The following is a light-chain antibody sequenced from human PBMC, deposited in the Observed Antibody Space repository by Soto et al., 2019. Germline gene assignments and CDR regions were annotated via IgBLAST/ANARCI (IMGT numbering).Light chain of an antibody. CDR1: HIVSSSY. Sequence: EIVLTQSPGTLSLSPGERATLSCRASHIVSSSYLAWYQQKPGQAPRLLIHGASSRAAGIPDRFSGSGSGTDFTLTISRLEPEDFAVYYCQQYGSSWRFGQGTKVEIK. CDR2: GAS. CDR3: QQYGSSWR. V-gene: IGKV3-20*01. J-gene: IGKJ1*01.